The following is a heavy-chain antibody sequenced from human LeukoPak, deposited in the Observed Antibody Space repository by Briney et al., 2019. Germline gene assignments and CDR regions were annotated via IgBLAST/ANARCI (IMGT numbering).Heavy chain of an antibody. CDR3: APELWSGYYRWSS. V-gene: IGHV3-21*01. D-gene: IGHD3-3*01. J-gene: IGHJ5*02. CDR2: ISSSSSYI. Sequence: PGGSLRLSCAASGFTFSSYRMNWVRQAPGKGLEWVSSISSSSSYIYYADSVKGRFTISRDNAKNSLYLQMNSLRAEDTAVYYCAPELWSGYYRWSSWGQGTLVTVSS. CDR1: GFTFSSYR.